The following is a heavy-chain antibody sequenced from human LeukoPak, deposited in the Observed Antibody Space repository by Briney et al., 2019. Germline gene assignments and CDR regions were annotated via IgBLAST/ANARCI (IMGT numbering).Heavy chain of an antibody. CDR3: AREVRDGYNYNCY. V-gene: IGHV1-69*04. J-gene: IGHJ4*02. CDR2: IIPILGIA. Sequence: EASVKVSCKASGGTFSSYAISWVRQAPGQGLEWMGRIIPILGIANYAQKFQGRVTITADKSTSTAYMELGSLRSEDTAVYYCAREVRDGYNYNCYWGQGTLVTVSS. D-gene: IGHD5-24*01. CDR1: GGTFSSYA.